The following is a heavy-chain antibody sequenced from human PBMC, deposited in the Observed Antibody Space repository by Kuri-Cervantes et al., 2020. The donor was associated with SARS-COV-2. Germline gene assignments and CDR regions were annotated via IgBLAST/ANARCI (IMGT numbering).Heavy chain of an antibody. CDR1: GGSFGSSY. J-gene: IGHJ4*02. D-gene: IGHD3-10*01. CDR2: INHSGST. V-gene: IGHV4-34*01. CDR3: ARGPTMVRGAVRGDY. Sequence: SETLSLTCSVSGGSFGSSYWSWIRQPPGKGLEWIGEINHSGSTNYNPSLKSRVTISVDTSKNQFSLKLSSVTAADTAVYYRARGPTMVRGAVRGDYWGQGTLVTVSS.